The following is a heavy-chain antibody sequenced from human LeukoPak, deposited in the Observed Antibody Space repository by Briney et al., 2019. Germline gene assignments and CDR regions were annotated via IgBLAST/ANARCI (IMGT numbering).Heavy chain of an antibody. V-gene: IGHV3-11*04. CDR2: ISSSGSTI. CDR1: GFTFSDYY. J-gene: IGHJ4*02. D-gene: IGHD2-8*01. Sequence: GGSLRLSCAASGFTFSDYYMSWIRQAPGKGLEWVSYISSSGSTIYYADSVKGRFAISRDNAKNSLYLQMNSLRAEDTAVYYCARDIVLKAYGSDAGYWGQGTLVTVSS. CDR3: ARDIVLKAYGSDAGY.